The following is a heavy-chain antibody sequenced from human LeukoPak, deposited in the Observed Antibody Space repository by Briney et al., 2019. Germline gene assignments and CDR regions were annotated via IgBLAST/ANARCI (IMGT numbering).Heavy chain of an antibody. D-gene: IGHD2-2*01. CDR1: GSTFSSYA. J-gene: IGHJ4*02. CDR3: AKDLDCSSTSCYPDY. Sequence: GGSLRLSCTASGSTFSSYAMSWVRQAPGKGLEWVSAISGSGGSTYYADSVKGRFTISRDNSKNTLYLQMNSLRAEDTAVYYCAKDLDCSSTSCYPDYWGQGTLVTVSS. CDR2: ISGSGGST. V-gene: IGHV3-23*01.